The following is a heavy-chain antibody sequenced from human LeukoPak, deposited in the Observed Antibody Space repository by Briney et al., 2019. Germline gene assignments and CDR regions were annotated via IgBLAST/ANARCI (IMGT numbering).Heavy chain of an antibody. CDR2: INHSGST. CDR1: GGSFSGYY. D-gene: IGHD6-13*01. V-gene: IGHV4-34*01. CDR3: ASFAAAEPNWFDP. J-gene: IGHJ5*02. Sequence: SETLSLTCAVYGGSFSGYYWSWIRQPPGKGLEWIGEINHSGSTNYNPSLKSRVTISVDTSKNQFSLKLSSVTAADTAVYYCASFAAAEPNWFDPWGQGTLVTVSS.